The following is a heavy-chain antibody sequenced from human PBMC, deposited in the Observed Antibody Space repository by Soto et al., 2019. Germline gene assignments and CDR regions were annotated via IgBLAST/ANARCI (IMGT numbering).Heavy chain of an antibody. CDR2: ISGSGGST. CDR1: GFSFCGYA. CDR3: AKVRPYYYGSGSYYKSGYYFDY. V-gene: IGHV3-23*01. D-gene: IGHD3-10*01. J-gene: IGHJ4*02. Sequence: PGGSPRLSCAGSGFSFCGYAMSWVRQDPGKGLEWVSAISGSGGSTYYADSVKGRFTISRDNSKNTLYLQMNSLRAEDTAVYYCAKVRPYYYGSGSYYKSGYYFDYWGQGTLVTVSS.